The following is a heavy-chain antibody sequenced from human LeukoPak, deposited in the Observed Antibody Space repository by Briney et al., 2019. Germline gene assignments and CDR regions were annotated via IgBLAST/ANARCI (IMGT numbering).Heavy chain of an antibody. CDR2: IKSKTDGGTT. D-gene: IGHD4-11*01. CDR1: GFTFSNAW. J-gene: IGHJ4*02. V-gene: IGHV3-15*01. Sequence: PGGSLRLSCAASGFTFSNAWMSWVRQAPAKGLELVGRIKSKTDGGTTDYAAPVKGRFTISRDDSKNTLYLQMNSLKTEDTAVYYCTTDLTVTTGDYWGQGTLVTVSS. CDR3: TTDLTVTTGDY.